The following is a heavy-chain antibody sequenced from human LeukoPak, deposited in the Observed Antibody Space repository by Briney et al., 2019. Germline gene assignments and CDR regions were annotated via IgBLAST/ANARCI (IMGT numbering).Heavy chain of an antibody. Sequence: SVKVSCKASGGTFSSYAISWVRQAPGQGLEWMGGIIPIFGTANYAQKVQGRVKITADESTRTAFNELKSLLFEDTAVYYCARGNTYYDILTGPSTNHYYYYGMDVWGQGTTVTVSS. CDR2: IIPIFGTA. D-gene: IGHD3-9*01. CDR3: ARGNTYYDILTGPSTNHYYYYGMDV. J-gene: IGHJ6*02. CDR1: GGTFSSYA. V-gene: IGHV1-69*13.